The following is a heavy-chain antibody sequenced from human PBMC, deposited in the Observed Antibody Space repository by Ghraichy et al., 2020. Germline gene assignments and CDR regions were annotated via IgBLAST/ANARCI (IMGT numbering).Heavy chain of an antibody. V-gene: IGHV3-53*01. Sequence: LSLTCAASGFTVSSNYMSWVRQAPGKGLEWVSVIYSGGSTYYADSVKGRFTISRDNSKNTLYLQMNSLRAEDTAVYYCASTPVAGRDYWGQGTLVTVSS. J-gene: IGHJ4*02. CDR3: ASTPVAGRDY. CDR2: IYSGGST. CDR1: GFTVSSNY.